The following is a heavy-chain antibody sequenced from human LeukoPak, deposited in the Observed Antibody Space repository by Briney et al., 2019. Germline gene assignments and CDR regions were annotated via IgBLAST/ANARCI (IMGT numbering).Heavy chain of an antibody. J-gene: IGHJ4*02. CDR1: GGSISSSSYY. CDR2: IYYSGST. D-gene: IGHD6-13*01. V-gene: IGHV4-39*01. Sequence: SETLSLTCTVSGGSISSSSYYWGWIRQPPGKGLEWIGSIYYSGSTYYNPSLKSRVTISVDTSKNQFSLKLSSVTAADTAVYYCARHLKLAAAGPKDWGQGTLVTVSS. CDR3: ARHLKLAAAGPKD.